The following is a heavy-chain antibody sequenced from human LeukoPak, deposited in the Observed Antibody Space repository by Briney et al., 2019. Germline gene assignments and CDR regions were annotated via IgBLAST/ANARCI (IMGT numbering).Heavy chain of an antibody. CDR1: GYTFTSYA. D-gene: IGHD3-22*01. CDR2: INADNGNT. V-gene: IGHV1-3*03. CDR3: ARGYYYDSSGFYLSRPFDY. Sequence: ASVKVSCKASGYTFTSYAMHWVRQAPGQRLEWMGWINADNGNTKYSQEFQGRVTITRDTSASTAYMELSSLRSEDMAVYYCARGYYYDSSGFYLSRPFDYWGQGTLVTVSS. J-gene: IGHJ4*02.